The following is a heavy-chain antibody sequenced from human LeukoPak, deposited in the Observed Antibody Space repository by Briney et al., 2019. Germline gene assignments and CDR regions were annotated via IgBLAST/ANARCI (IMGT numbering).Heavy chain of an antibody. CDR1: GYTFTSYG. V-gene: IGHV1-8*02. CDR3: ARGPPKLGNYYYYYGMDV. D-gene: IGHD7-27*01. Sequence: GASVKVSCKASGYTFTSYGINWVRQATGQGLEWMGWMNPNSGNTGYAQKFQGRVTMTRNTSISTAYMELSSLRSEDTAVYYCARGPPKLGNYYYYYGMDVWGQGTTVTVSS. J-gene: IGHJ6*02. CDR2: MNPNSGNT.